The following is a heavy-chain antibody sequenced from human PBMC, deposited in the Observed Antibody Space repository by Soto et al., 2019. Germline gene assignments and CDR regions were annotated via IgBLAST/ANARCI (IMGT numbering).Heavy chain of an antibody. CDR2: INPNSGGT. V-gene: IGHV1-2*02. J-gene: IGHJ5*02. CDR3: ARGRVVPAAMVNTWFDP. CDR1: GYTFTGYY. D-gene: IGHD2-2*01. Sequence: ASVKVSCKASGYTFTGYYMHWVRQAPGQGLEWMGWINPNSGGTNYAQKFQGRVTMTRDTSISTAYVELSRLRSDDTAVYYCARGRVVPAAMVNTWFDPWGQGTLVTVSS.